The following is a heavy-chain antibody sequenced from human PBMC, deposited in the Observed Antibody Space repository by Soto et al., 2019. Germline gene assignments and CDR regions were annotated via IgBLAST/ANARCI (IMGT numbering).Heavy chain of an antibody. D-gene: IGHD2-15*01. CDR2: IIPVFGTA. CDR3: ASPYCSGTSCPYDMDV. CDR1: GGTFSSFA. V-gene: IGHV1-69*12. Sequence: VQLVQSGAEVKKPGSSVKVSCKASGGTFSSFAISWVRQAPGQGLEWMGGIIPVFGTANYAQKFQGRVTINADDSTSTAYMELSSLRSEDTAVYYCASPYCSGTSCPYDMDVWGQGTTVTVSS. J-gene: IGHJ6*02.